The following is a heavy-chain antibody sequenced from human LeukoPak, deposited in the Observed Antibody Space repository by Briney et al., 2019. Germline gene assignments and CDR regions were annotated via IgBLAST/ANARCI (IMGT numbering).Heavy chain of an antibody. CDR3: AKEAVAGDYFDY. CDR2: ISGSGGST. D-gene: IGHD6-19*01. J-gene: IGHJ4*02. CDR1: GFTFSSYA. Sequence: GGSLRLSCATSGFTFSSYAMSWVRQAPGKGLEWVSAISGSGGSTYYADSVKGRFTIARDNSKNTLHLQMNSLRDEDTAVYYCAKEAVAGDYFDYWGQGTLVTVSS. V-gene: IGHV3-23*01.